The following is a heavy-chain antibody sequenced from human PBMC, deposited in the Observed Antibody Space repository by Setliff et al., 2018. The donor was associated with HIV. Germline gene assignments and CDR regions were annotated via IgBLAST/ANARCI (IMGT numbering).Heavy chain of an antibody. V-gene: IGHV4-61*03. CDR2: IYYSVST. J-gene: IGHJ4*02. D-gene: IGHD1-1*01. CDR3: AQLGMVDDFDY. Sequence: SETLSLTCTVSGDSVSSRSYYWSWIRQSPGRGLEWIGYIYYSVSTNYNPSLKSRVTISVDTSKNHFSLKLRSVTAADTAVYYCAQLGMVDDFDYWGQGTLVTVSS. CDR1: GDSVSSRSYY.